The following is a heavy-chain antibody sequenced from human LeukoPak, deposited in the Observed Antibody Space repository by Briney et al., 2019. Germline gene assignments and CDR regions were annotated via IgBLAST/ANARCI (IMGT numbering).Heavy chain of an antibody. CDR2: IYTSGST. Sequence: SETLSLTCTVSGGSISSYYWSWIRQPAGKGLEWIGRIYTSGSTNYNPSLKSRVTMSVDTSKNQFSLKLSSVTAADTAGFYCARESLQLRSGWIGAFDIWGQGTMVTVSS. V-gene: IGHV4-4*07. CDR1: GGSISSYY. D-gene: IGHD5-24*01. J-gene: IGHJ3*02. CDR3: ARESLQLRSGWIGAFDI.